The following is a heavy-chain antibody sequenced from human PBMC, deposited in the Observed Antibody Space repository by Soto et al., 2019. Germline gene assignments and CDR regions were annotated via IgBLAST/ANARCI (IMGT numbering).Heavy chain of an antibody. Sequence: ASVKVSCKASGYTFTGYYIHWVREAPGQGLEWMGWINPQTGGTSYAQKFQGRVTLSRDTSINTAYLELSRLTFDDAAVYFCARERYQVISDGMDVWGQGTTVTVS. CDR1: GYTFTGYY. D-gene: IGHD2-2*01. CDR3: ARERYQVISDGMDV. J-gene: IGHJ6*02. V-gene: IGHV1-2*02. CDR2: INPQTGGT.